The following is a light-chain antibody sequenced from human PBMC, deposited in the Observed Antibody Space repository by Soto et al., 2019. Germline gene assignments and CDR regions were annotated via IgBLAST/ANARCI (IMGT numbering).Light chain of an antibody. CDR3: QHYHMWPLT. J-gene: IGKJ4*01. Sequence: EIVMTQSPAPLSVSPGERATLPCRASQSVRNNVAWYQHRPGQAPRLLIYGASTRATGIPARFTGSGSGTDFTLTSSGLLSEDFAVYYCQHYHMWPLTFGGGTKVEI. V-gene: IGKV3-15*01. CDR1: QSVRNN. CDR2: GAS.